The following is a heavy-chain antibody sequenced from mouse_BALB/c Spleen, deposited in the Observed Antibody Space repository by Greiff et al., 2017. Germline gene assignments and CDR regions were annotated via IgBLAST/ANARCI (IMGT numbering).Heavy chain of an antibody. J-gene: IGHJ3*01. CDR3: ARGYRYDGAWFAY. Sequence: EVKLVESGGGLVQPGGSLRLSCAPSGFTFSDFYMEWVRQPPGKRLEWIAASRNKANDYTTEYSASVKGRFIVSRDTSQSILYLQMNALRAEDTAIYYCARGYRYDGAWFAYWGQGTLVTVSA. CDR2: SRNKANDYTT. CDR1: GFTFSDFY. V-gene: IGHV7-1*02. D-gene: IGHD2-14*01.